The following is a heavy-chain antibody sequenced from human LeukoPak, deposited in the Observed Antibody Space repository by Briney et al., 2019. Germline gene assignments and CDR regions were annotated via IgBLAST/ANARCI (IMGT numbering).Heavy chain of an antibody. V-gene: IGHV3-43D*03. J-gene: IGHJ4*02. D-gene: IGHD1-1*01. CDR1: GFTFDDYA. CDR2: ISWDGGST. CDR3: ARLGSTTGTSNDY. Sequence: PGGSLRLSCAASGFTFDDYAMHWVRQAPGKGLEWVSLISWDGGSTYYADSVKGRFTISRDNSKNSLYLQMNSLRAEDTALYYCARLGSTTGTSNDYWGQGTLVTVSS.